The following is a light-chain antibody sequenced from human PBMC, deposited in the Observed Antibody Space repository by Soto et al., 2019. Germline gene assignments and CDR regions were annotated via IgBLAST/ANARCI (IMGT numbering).Light chain of an antibody. J-gene: IGLJ1*01. CDR3: SSYTVNSVTLYV. CDR1: SSDIGSSNY. V-gene: IGLV2-14*01. Sequence: QLVLTQPASVSGSPGQSITISCTGTSSDIGSSNYVSWYQQHPGKAPKVMIYEVSNRPSGVSNRFSGSKSGNTASLTISGLQAEDEADYYCSSYTVNSVTLYVLGTGTKVTVL. CDR2: EVS.